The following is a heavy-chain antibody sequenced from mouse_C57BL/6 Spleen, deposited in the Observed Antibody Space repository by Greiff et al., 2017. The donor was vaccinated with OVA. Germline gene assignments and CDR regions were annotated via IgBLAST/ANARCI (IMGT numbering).Heavy chain of an antibody. D-gene: IGHD1-1*01. CDR2: INPYNGGT. Sequence: VQLKESGPVLVKPGASVKMSCKASGYTFTDYYMNWVKQSHGQSLEWIGVINPYNGGTSYNQKFKGKATLTVDKSSSTAYMELNSLTSEDSAVYYCASYGSSPLYARDYWGQGTSVTVSS. CDR3: ASYGSSPLYARDY. J-gene: IGHJ4*01. V-gene: IGHV1-19*01. CDR1: GYTFTDYY.